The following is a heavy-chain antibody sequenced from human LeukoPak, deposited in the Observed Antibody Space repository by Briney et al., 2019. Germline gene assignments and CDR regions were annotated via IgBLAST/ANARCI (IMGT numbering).Heavy chain of an antibody. Sequence: SETLSLTCTASGASISGDYWSWIRQPPGKGLEWIGYIYYSGTTKYNPSLMSRVTISVDTSKNQVSLNLRPVTAADTAVYYCVRGGCSSCYIRHWGQGTLVTVSS. CDR2: IYYSGTT. CDR3: VRGGCSSCYIRH. V-gene: IGHV4-59*01. D-gene: IGHD2-2*02. J-gene: IGHJ4*02. CDR1: GASISGDY.